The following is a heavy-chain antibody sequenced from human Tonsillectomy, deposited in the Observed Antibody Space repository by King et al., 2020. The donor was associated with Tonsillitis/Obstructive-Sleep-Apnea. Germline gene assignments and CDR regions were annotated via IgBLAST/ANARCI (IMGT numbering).Heavy chain of an antibody. CDR2: IYYSGST. CDR3: VRATQDSSGYYYNPWFDP. Sequence: LQLQESGPGLVKPSETLSLTCTVSGGSISSSSYYWGWIRQPPGKGLEWIGSIYYSGSTYYNPSLKSRVTISVDTSKKQFSLKLSSVTAADTAVYYCVRATQDSSGYYYNPWFDPWGQGTLVTVSS. CDR1: GGSISSSSYY. V-gene: IGHV4-39*01. D-gene: IGHD3-22*01. J-gene: IGHJ5*02.